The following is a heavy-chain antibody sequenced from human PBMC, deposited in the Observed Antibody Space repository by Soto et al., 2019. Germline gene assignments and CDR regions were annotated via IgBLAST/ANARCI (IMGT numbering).Heavy chain of an antibody. J-gene: IGHJ6*02. Sequence: GGALRLSCSASAFTFSTYCMNWVRQAPVKGLERMAHIKHDGSEKSYADSVKGRFTISRDNSKNTLYLQMNSLRAEDTAVYYCARDHNDFWSGYYKDYYYYYGMDVWGQGTTVTVSS. V-gene: IGHV3-7*01. CDR1: AFTFSTYC. CDR3: ARDHNDFWSGYYKDYYYYYGMDV. CDR2: IKHDGSEK. D-gene: IGHD3-3*01.